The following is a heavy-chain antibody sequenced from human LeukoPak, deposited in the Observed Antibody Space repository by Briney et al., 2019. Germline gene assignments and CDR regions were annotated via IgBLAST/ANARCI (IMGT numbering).Heavy chain of an antibody. D-gene: IGHD2-15*01. CDR2: IWYDGSNK. V-gene: IGHV3-33*01. CDR3: ARPHYCSGSSCYNYFDY. CDR1: GFTFSSYG. J-gene: IGHJ4*02. Sequence: GGSLRLSCAASGFTFSSYGMHWVRQAPGKGLEWVAVIWYDGSNKYYADSVKGRFTISRDNSKNTLYLQMNSLRAEDTAVYYCARPHYCSGSSCYNYFDYWGQGTLVTVSS.